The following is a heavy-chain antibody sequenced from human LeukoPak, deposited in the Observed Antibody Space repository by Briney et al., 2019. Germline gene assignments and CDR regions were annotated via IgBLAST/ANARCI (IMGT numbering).Heavy chain of an antibody. CDR2: IRYDGSNK. D-gene: IGHD3-3*01. CDR1: GFTFSSYG. J-gene: IGHJ4*02. V-gene: IGHV3-30*02. CDR3: AKLYYDFWSGYYTD. Sequence: GGSLRLSCAASGFTFSSYGMHWVRQAPGKGLEWVAFIRYDGSNKYYADSVKGRFTISRDNSKNTLYLQMNSLRAEDTAVYYCAKLYYDFWSGYYTDWGQGTLVTVSS.